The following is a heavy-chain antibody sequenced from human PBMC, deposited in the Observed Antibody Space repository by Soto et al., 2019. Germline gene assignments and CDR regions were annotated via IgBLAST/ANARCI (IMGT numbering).Heavy chain of an antibody. D-gene: IGHD1-26*01. J-gene: IGHJ4*02. CDR3: ARVGGGSYYAATSY. CDR2: ISYDGSNK. CDR1: GFTFSSYA. Sequence: QVQLVESGGGVVQPGRSLRLSCAASGFTFSSYAMHWVRQAPGKGLEWVAVISYDGSNKYYADSVKGRFTISRDNSKNTLYLQMTSLRAEDTAVYYCARVGGGSYYAATSYWGQGTLVTVSS. V-gene: IGHV3-30-3*01.